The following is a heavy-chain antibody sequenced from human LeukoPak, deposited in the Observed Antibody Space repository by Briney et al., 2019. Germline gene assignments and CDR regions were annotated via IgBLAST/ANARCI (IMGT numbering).Heavy chain of an antibody. Sequence: ASVKVSCKASGYTFTNYYIHWVRQAPGQGLQWMGWINPNGGGTNYAQKFQGRVTMTSDTSITTAYMELSRLRPDDTAMYYCGRGGSLVFGVLNDWGQGTLVTVSS. J-gene: IGHJ4*02. CDR1: GYTFTNYY. CDR3: GRGGSLVFGVLND. V-gene: IGHV1-2*02. D-gene: IGHD3-16*01. CDR2: INPNGGGT.